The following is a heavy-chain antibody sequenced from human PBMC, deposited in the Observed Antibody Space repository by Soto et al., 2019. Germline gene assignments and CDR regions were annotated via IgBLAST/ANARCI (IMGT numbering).Heavy chain of an antibody. CDR2: IYYSGST. CDR3: AGKELGSEDGYFDY. CDR1: GGSISSSSYY. J-gene: IGHJ4*02. Sequence: SETLSLTCTVSGGSISSSSYYWGWIRQPPGKGLEWIGSIYYSGSTYYNPSLKSRVTISVDTSKNQFSLKLSSVTAADTAVYYCAGKELGSEDGYFDYWGQGTLVTVSS. V-gene: IGHV4-39*07. D-gene: IGHD7-27*01.